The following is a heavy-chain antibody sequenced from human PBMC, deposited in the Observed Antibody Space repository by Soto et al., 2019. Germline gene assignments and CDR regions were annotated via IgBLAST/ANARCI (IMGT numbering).Heavy chain of an antibody. D-gene: IGHD6-13*01. CDR3: AREFSSSSSMDV. Sequence: GASVKVSCKASGYTFTSYGISWVRQPPGQGLEWMGWINPNSGGTNYAQKFQGWVTMTRDTSISTAYMELSRLRSDDTAVYYCAREFSSSSSMDVWGQGTTVTVSS. J-gene: IGHJ6*02. CDR2: INPNSGGT. CDR1: GYTFTSYG. V-gene: IGHV1-2*04.